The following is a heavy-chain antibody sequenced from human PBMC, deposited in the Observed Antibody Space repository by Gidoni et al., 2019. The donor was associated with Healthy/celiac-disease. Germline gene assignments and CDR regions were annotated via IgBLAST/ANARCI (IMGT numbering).Heavy chain of an antibody. CDR2: ISAYTGTT. CDR1: GYTFTSYG. D-gene: IGHD3-10*01. J-gene: IGHJ6*02. V-gene: IGHV1-18*01. CDR3: ARSSGALWFGELSGGLGNYHYGMDV. Sequence: QVQLVQSGAEGKKPGAAVKVTCKASGYTFTSYGNSGGRQATGQGLEWMGWISAYTGTTNYALKLQGRVTMTTDTSTSPAYMELRSLRSDDTAVYSCARSSGALWFGELSGGLGNYHYGMDVWGQGTTVTVSS.